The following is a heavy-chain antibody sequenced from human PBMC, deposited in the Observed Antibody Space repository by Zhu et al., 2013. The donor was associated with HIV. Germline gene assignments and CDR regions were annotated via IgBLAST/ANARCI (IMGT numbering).Heavy chain of an antibody. V-gene: IGHV1-69*01. CDR2: IIPVFGTV. Sequence: QVQLVQSGAEVKKPGSSVKVSCKASGGTFSNYAISWVRQAPGQGLEWMGGIIPVFGTVNYAQTFEDRVTITADELRSTAYLELRSLRSDDTAVYFCARDGEEYNMDNWFDFWGQGTLVTVS. CDR3: ARDGEEYNMDNWFDF. J-gene: IGHJ5*01. D-gene: IGHD3-10*01. CDR1: GGTFSNYA.